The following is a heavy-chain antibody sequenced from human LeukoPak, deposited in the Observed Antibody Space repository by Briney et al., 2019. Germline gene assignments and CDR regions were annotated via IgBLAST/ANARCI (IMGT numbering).Heavy chain of an antibody. CDR1: GGSFSGYY. V-gene: IGHV4-34*01. CDR2: IYYSGST. CDR3: ARVREYSYGFGDY. Sequence: PSETLSLTCAVYGGSFSGYYWSWIRQPPGKGLEWIGSIYYSGSTYYNPSLKSRVTISVDTSKNQFSLKLSSVTAADTAVYYCARVREYSYGFGDYWGQGTLVTVSS. J-gene: IGHJ4*02. D-gene: IGHD5-18*01.